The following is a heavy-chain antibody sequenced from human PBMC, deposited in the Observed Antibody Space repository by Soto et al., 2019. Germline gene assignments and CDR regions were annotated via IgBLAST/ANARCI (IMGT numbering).Heavy chain of an antibody. CDR3: AAAYCGGDCYSRGWFDP. D-gene: IGHD2-21*02. Sequence: EVQLVESGGGLVKPGGSLRLSCAASGFTFSSYSINWVRQAPGKGLEWVSSISSSSSYIYYADSVKGRFTISRDNAKNSLYLQMNSLRAEDTAVYYCAAAYCGGDCYSRGWFDPWGQGTLVTVSS. V-gene: IGHV3-21*01. CDR2: ISSSSSYI. J-gene: IGHJ5*02. CDR1: GFTFSSYS.